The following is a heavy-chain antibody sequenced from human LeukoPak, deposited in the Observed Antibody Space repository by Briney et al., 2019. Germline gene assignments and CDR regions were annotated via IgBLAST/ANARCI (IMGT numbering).Heavy chain of an antibody. J-gene: IGHJ4*02. V-gene: IGHV4-61*02. CDR2: IYTSGST. D-gene: IGHD4-17*01. CDR3: AREGHDYGDYVYHWDY. CDR1: GGSISSGSYY. Sequence: SQTLSLTCKVSGGSISSGSYYWSWIRQPAGKGLEWIGRIYTSGSTNYNPSLKSRVTISRDTSKNQSFLKLSSVTAADTAVYYCAREGHDYGDYVYHWDYWGQGTLVTVSS.